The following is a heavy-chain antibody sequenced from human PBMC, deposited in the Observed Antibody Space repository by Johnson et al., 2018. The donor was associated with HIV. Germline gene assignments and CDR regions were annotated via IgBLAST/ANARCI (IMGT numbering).Heavy chain of an antibody. CDR1: GFTFSSYA. Sequence: VQLVESGGGLVQPGGSLRLSCAASGFTFSSYAMSWVRQAPGKGLEWVSAISGSGGSTYYADSVKGRFTISRDNSKNTLYLQMNSLRAEETAVYYCALSGSSVVVAFDIWGQGTMVTVSS. V-gene: IGHV3-23*04. D-gene: IGHD6-6*01. CDR3: ALSGSSVVVAFDI. CDR2: ISGSGGST. J-gene: IGHJ3*02.